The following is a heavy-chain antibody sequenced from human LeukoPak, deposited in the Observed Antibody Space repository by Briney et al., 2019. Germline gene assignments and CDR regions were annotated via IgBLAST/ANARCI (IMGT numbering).Heavy chain of an antibody. Sequence: GGSLRLSCAASGFTFSSYSMNWVRQAPGKGLEWVSSLSCRCFYIYYADSVKGRFTISRDSAKNSLYLQMNSLRAEDTAVYFCARVSLVLGLGLDYWGQGTLVTVSS. D-gene: IGHD3-16*01. CDR1: GFTFSSYS. J-gene: IGHJ4*02. CDR2: LSCRCFYI. CDR3: ARVSLVLGLGLDY. V-gene: IGHV3-21*01.